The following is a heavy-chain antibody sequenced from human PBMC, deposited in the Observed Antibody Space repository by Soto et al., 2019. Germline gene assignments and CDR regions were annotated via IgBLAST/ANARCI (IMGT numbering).Heavy chain of an antibody. V-gene: IGHV1-69*01. J-gene: IGHJ4*02. Sequence: QVQLVQSGAEVKKPGSSVKVSCKASGGTFSSFAISWVRQAPGQGLEWMGGIIPIFGTTNYAQKFQGRVTITADESTIPAYMEVTTLRSEDTAVYYCARDRDQAYDFWGQGSLVTVSS. D-gene: IGHD3-16*01. CDR2: IIPIFGTT. CDR3: ARDRDQAYDF. CDR1: GGTFSSFA.